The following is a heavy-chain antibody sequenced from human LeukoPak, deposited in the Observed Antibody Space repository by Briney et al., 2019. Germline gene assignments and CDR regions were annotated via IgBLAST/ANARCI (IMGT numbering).Heavy chain of an antibody. J-gene: IGHJ4*02. CDR1: GFTFSLYA. D-gene: IGHD6-6*01. CDR3: VKRVEYSSSWGGYFDY. CDR2: ISDSGADT. Sequence: PGGSLRLSCAASGFTFSLYAMSWVRQAPGKGLEWVSAISDSGADTYYAASVKGRFTISRDNSKNTLYLQMNTLRVEDTAIYYCVKRVEYSSSWGGYFDYWGQGILVTVSS. V-gene: IGHV3-23*01.